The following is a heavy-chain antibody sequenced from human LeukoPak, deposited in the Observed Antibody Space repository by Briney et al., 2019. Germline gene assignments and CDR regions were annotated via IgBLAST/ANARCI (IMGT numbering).Heavy chain of an antibody. J-gene: IGHJ6*03. CDR2: IYYSGNT. Sequence: SETLSLTCTVSGGSISYYYWSWIRQPPGKGLEWIGYIYYSGNTNYNPSLKSRVTISVDTSKRHFSLKLSSVTAADTAVYYCARGGTNRHMDVWGKGTTVTVS. D-gene: IGHD3-16*01. CDR3: ARGGTNRHMDV. V-gene: IGHV4-59*01. CDR1: GGSISYYY.